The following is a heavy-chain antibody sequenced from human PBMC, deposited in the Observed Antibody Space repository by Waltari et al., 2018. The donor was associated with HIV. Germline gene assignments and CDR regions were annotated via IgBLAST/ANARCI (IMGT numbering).Heavy chain of an antibody. CDR2: IFYSGST. D-gene: IGHD6-25*01. CDR1: GGSLSDYY. Sequence: QVQLQESGPGLVKPSETLSLTCTVSGGSLSDYYWSWIRQPPGKGLEWVGYIFYSGSTNYNPSLKRRVTISVDTSKNQFSLKLSSVTAADTALYYCARITWGSSVPGFYFDYWGQGTLVTVSS. V-gene: IGHV4-59*01. J-gene: IGHJ4*02. CDR3: ARITWGSSVPGFYFDY.